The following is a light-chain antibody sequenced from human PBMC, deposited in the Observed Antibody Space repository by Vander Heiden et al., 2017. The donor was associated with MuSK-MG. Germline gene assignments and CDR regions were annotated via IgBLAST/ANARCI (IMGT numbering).Light chain of an antibody. V-gene: IGKV1-39*01. CDR2: AAS. J-gene: IGKJ5*01. CDR3: QQSYSTPAIT. Sequence: DNQMTQSPSSMSASVGDRVTISCRASQSISSYLNWYQQKPEKAPKLLIYAASSVQSGVPSRFSASGSGTDFTLTISSLQPVDFATYYCQQSYSTPAITFGQGTRLEIK. CDR1: QSISSY.